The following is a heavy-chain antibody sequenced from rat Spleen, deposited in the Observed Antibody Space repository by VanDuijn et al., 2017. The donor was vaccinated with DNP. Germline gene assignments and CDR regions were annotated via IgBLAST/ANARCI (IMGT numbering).Heavy chain of an antibody. CDR3: ARSYLWAQNLYFDY. Sequence: EVHFQESGPGLVKSSQSLSLPYSVTCYSITSNYWAWIRKFPGNKMEWMGYIGYSGTTGYNPSLKSRISITRDTSKNQFFLQLNSVTTEDTATYYCARSYLWAQNLYFDYWGQGVMVTVSS. V-gene: IGHV3-1*01. J-gene: IGHJ2*01. CDR2: IGYSGTT. D-gene: IGHD1-7*01. CDR1: CYSITSNY.